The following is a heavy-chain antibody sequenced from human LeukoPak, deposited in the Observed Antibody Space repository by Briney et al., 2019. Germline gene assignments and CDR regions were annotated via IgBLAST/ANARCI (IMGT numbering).Heavy chain of an antibody. Sequence: GGPLRLSCAASGFTFSNYAMSWVRQAPGKGLDWVSVISGSGGNTYYADSVEGRFTISRDNSKNTLYLQMNSLRAEDTAVYYCAKDFTANYDFWSGYPHWGQGTLVTVSS. V-gene: IGHV3-23*01. CDR3: AKDFTANYDFWSGYPH. CDR2: ISGSGGNT. D-gene: IGHD3-3*01. CDR1: GFTFSNYA. J-gene: IGHJ4*02.